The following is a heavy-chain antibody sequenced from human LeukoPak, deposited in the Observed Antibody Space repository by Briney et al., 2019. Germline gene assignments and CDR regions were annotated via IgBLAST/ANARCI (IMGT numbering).Heavy chain of an antibody. CDR2: IYYSGST. J-gene: IGHJ4*02. Sequence: PSETLSLTCTVSGGSISSYYWSWIRQPPGKGLEWIGYIYYSGSTNYNPSLKSRVTISVDTSKNQFSLKLSSVTAADTAVYYCARGPTFIAAAGSSFDCWGQGTLVTVSS. D-gene: IGHD6-13*01. V-gene: IGHV4-59*08. CDR3: ARGPTFIAAAGSSFDC. CDR1: GGSISSYY.